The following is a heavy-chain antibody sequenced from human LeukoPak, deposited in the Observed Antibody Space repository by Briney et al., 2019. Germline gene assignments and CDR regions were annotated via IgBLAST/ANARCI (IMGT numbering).Heavy chain of an antibody. Sequence: GGSLRLSCAASGFTFSSYALHWVRQAPGKGLEWVAVISYDGSNKYYADSVKGRFTISRDNSKNTLYLQINSLRAEDTAVYYCARGGYGSGSYYLVYFDYWGQGTLVTVSS. D-gene: IGHD3-10*01. V-gene: IGHV3-30-3*01. CDR3: ARGGYGSGSYYLVYFDY. CDR2: ISYDGSNK. J-gene: IGHJ4*02. CDR1: GFTFSSYA.